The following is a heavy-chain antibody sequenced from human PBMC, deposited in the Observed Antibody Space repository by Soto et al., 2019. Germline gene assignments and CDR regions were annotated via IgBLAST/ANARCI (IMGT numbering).Heavy chain of an antibody. CDR3: ASLQTSGWYGVH. Sequence: ASVKVSCKASGYSFTGYYIHWLRQAPGQGLEWMGWIYPNSGDTKSAQKFQGRLTLTRDTSITTAYMELSSLRSDDTAIYYCASLQTSGWYGVHWGQGTLVTVSS. J-gene: IGHJ4*02. CDR1: GYSFTGYY. D-gene: IGHD6-19*01. CDR2: IYPNSGDT. V-gene: IGHV1-2*02.